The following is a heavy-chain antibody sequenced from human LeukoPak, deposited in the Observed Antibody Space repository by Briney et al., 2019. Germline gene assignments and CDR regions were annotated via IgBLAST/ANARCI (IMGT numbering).Heavy chain of an antibody. J-gene: IGHJ4*02. CDR1: GFTVSSNY. CDR3: ASRFDY. CDR2: IYYSGST. Sequence: GSLRLSCAASGFTVSSNYMSWVRQPPGKGLEWIGSIYYSGSTYYNPSLKSRVTISVDTSKNQFSLKLSSVTAADTAVYYCASRFDYWGQGTLVTVSS. V-gene: IGHV4-39*01.